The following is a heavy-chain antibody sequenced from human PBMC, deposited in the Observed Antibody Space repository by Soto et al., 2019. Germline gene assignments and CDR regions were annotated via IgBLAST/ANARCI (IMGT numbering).Heavy chain of an antibody. CDR2: IFSSGST. Sequence: SETLSLTCTVSGGSLNTFYWSWVRQPAGKGLEWIGRIFSSGSTSFNPSLESRVAMSVDTSKNHFSLNLSSVTAADMAVYYCAREGSYSAYNFAHGIQLWSFDFWGQGALVTVSS. CDR1: GGSLNTFY. CDR3: AREGSYSAYNFAHGIQLWSFDF. D-gene: IGHD5-12*01. V-gene: IGHV4-4*07. J-gene: IGHJ4*02.